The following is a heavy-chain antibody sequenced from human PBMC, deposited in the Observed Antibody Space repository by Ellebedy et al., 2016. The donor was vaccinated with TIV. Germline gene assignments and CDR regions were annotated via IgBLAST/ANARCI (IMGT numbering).Heavy chain of an antibody. V-gene: IGHV3-9*01. CDR2: ISWNSGSI. Sequence: SLKISXAASGFTFDDYAMHWVRQAPGKGLEWVSGISWNSGSIGYADSVKGRFTISRDNAKNSLYLQMNSLRAEDTALYYCAKDSTIFGVVIIPYYFDYWGQGTLVTVSS. CDR3: AKDSTIFGVVIIPYYFDY. D-gene: IGHD3-3*01. CDR1: GFTFDDYA. J-gene: IGHJ4*02.